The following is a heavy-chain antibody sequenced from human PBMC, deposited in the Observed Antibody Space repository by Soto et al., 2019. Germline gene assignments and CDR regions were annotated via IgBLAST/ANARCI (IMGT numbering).Heavy chain of an antibody. CDR1: GYTFTGYY. V-gene: IGHV1-2*04. Sequence: ASVKVSCKASGYTFTGYYMNWVRQAPGQGLEWMGWINPNSGGTNYAQKFQGWVTMTRDTSISTAYMELSRLRSDDTAVYYCARDGAAPRGMDVWGQGTTVTVSS. J-gene: IGHJ6*02. D-gene: IGHD3-16*01. CDR3: ARDGAAPRGMDV. CDR2: INPNSGGT.